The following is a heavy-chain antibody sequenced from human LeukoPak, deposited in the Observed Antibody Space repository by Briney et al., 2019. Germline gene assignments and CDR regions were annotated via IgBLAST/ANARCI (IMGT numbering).Heavy chain of an antibody. CDR3: ARDGGLNTNFDY. V-gene: IGHV3-48*03. J-gene: IGHJ4*02. D-gene: IGHD2-15*01. Sequence: GGSLRLSCATSGFTFTTYEMNWVRQAPGKGLEWVSYITSSGDIKTYADPVKGRFTMSRDDAKNSVYLQMNSLRPEDTAVYYCARDGGLNTNFDYWGQGTLVTVSS. CDR1: GFTFTTYE. CDR2: ITSSGDIK.